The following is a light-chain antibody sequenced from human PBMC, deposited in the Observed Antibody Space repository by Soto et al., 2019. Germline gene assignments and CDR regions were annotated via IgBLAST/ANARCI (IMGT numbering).Light chain of an antibody. J-gene: IGKJ1*01. Sequence: DIQLTQTPSTLSASVGDEVTITCRASQTISRWLAWSQQKPGRAPKLLIYDASTLESGVPSRFSGSGSGTEFTLTISSLQPDDFATYDCQQYDSYRTFGQGTKVDI. CDR1: QTISRW. CDR2: DAS. CDR3: QQYDSYRT. V-gene: IGKV1-5*01.